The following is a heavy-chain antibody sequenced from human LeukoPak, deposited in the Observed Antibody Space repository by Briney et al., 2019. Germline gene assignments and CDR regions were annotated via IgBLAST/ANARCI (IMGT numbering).Heavy chain of an antibody. J-gene: IGHJ6*03. D-gene: IGHD1-26*01. CDR3: ASQGHHGKIVGTTLSYFYMDV. V-gene: IGHV4-39*07. Sequence: SETLSLTCTVSGDSISSSSYYWSWIRQPPGKGLEWIGEINHSGSTNYNPSLKSRVTISVDTSKNQFSLKLSSVTAADTAFYYCASQGHHGKIVGTTLSYFYMDVWGKGTTVTVSS. CDR2: INHSGST. CDR1: GDSISSSSYY.